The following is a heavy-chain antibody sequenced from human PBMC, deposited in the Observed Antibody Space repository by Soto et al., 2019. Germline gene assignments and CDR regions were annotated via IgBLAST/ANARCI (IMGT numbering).Heavy chain of an antibody. CDR3: ARLHRNPTYRFDP. CDR1: GGSISSSSYY. Sequence: SETLSLTCTVSGGSISSSSYYWSWIRQPPGKGLEWIGYIYYSGSTNYNPSLKSRVTISVDTSKNQFSLKLSSVTAADTAVYYCARLHRNPTYRFDPWGQGTLVTVSS. CDR2: IYYSGST. V-gene: IGHV4-61*05. D-gene: IGHD2-21*01. J-gene: IGHJ5*02.